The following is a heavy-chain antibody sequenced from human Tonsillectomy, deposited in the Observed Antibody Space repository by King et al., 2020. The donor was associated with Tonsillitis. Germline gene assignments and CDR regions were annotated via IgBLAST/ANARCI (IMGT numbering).Heavy chain of an antibody. CDR2: IIPIFATA. CDR3: ARDSIAGSRGAFNL. J-gene: IGHJ3*01. Sequence: VQLVESGAEVKKPGSSVKVSCPASGGTFSSEVISWVRLAPGQGLEWMGGIIPIFATANYAPKFQGRVTITADESTSTAYMELSSLRSEDTAMYYCARDSIAGSRGAFNLWGQGTMVTVSS. D-gene: IGHD3-10*01. CDR1: GGTFSSEV. V-gene: IGHV1-69*01.